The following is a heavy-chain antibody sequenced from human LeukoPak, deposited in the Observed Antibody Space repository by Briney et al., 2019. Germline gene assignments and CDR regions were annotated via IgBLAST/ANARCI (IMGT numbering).Heavy chain of an antibody. CDR1: GFILSDYY. CDR3: ARFFGENWFDP. Sequence: GGSLRLSCAASGFILSDYYMSWIRQAPGKGLERVSYISPSGTTKYYADSVRGRFTLSRDNTKNSLYLQMNSLRAEDTAVYYCARFFGENWFDPWGQGTLVTVSS. V-gene: IGHV3-11*01. J-gene: IGHJ5*02. CDR2: ISPSGTTK. D-gene: IGHD3-10*01.